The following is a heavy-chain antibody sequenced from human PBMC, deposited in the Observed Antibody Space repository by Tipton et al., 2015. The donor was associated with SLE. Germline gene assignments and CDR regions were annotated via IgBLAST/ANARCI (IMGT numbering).Heavy chain of an antibody. CDR1: GFTFSSYS. CDR3: ARDHDYGVYAFDT. D-gene: IGHD4-17*01. CDR2: ISSSSSYI. V-gene: IGHV3-21*03. J-gene: IGHJ3*02. Sequence: SLRLSCAASGFTFSSYSMNWVRQAPGKGLEWVSSISSSSSYIYYADSAKGRFTISRDNAKNSLYLQMNSLRAEDTAVYYCARDHDYGVYAFDTWGQGTMVTVSS.